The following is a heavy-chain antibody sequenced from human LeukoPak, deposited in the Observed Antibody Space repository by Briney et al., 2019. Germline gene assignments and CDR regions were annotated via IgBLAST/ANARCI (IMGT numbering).Heavy chain of an antibody. J-gene: IGHJ4*02. CDR1: GVSIISSNYY. CDR2: VFYTGNT. V-gene: IGHV4-39*01. D-gene: IGHD6-13*01. CDR3: ARRLGSSADGILKYYFDY. Sequence: SETLSLTCTVSGVSIISSNYYWGWFRQPPGKSLEWIASVFYTGNTRHNPSLKSRVTISVDTSKNEFSLNLSSVTAEDTAVYYCARRLGSSADGILKYYFDYWGQGTLVTDSS.